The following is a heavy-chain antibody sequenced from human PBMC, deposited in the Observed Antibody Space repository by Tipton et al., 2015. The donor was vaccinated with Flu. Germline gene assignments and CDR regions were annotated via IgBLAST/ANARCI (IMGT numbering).Heavy chain of an antibody. CDR2: ISSSGNTI. J-gene: IGHJ4*02. CDR3: ATLTGDDY. CDR1: GFTSSNYE. Sequence: GSLRLSCAASGFTSSNYEMNWVRQAPGKGLEWLSYISSSGNTISYADSVRGRFTISRDNTKKSLYLQLSSLRAEDTAIYYCATLTGDDYWGQGLMVTVSS. D-gene: IGHD7-27*01. V-gene: IGHV3-48*03.